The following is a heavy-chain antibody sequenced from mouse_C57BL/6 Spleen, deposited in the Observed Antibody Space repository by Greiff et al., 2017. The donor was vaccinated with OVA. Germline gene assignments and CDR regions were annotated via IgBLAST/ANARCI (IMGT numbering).Heavy chain of an antibody. CDR1: GFTFSDYY. V-gene: IGHV5-12*01. CDR3: ARRSYYSNYEGYFDV. D-gene: IGHD2-5*01. CDR2: ISNGGGST. Sequence: DVKLVESGGGLVQPGGSLKLSCAASGFTFSDYYMYWVRQTPEKRLEWVAYISNGGGSTYYPHTVKGRFTISRDNAKNTLYLQMSRLKSEDTAMYYGARRSYYSNYEGYFDVWGTGTTVTVSS. J-gene: IGHJ1*03.